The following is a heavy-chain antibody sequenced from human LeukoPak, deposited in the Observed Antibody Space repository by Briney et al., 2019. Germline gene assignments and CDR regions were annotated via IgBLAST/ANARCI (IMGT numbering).Heavy chain of an antibody. J-gene: IGHJ6*02. V-gene: IGHV1-46*01. CDR1: GYTFTSYY. CDR3: AGHSDLGSGSHYPYYYLMDV. D-gene: IGHD3-10*01. CDR2: INPSGGAT. Sequence: ASVKVSCKASGYTFTSYYMHWVRQAPGQGLEWMGIINPSGGATSYAQKFQGRVAMIGDTPTSTVYMQMSSLRIDDTAVYYCAGHSDLGSGSHYPYYYLMDVWGQGTTVTVSS.